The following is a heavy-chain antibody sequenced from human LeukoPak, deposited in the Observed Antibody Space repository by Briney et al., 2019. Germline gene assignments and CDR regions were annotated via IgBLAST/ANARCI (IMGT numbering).Heavy chain of an antibody. D-gene: IGHD2-2*01. V-gene: IGHV4-59*11. Sequence: SETLSLTCTVSGGSISSHYWSWLRQPPGKGLEWIGYIYYSGSTNYNPSLKSRVTISVDTSKNQFSLKLSSVTAADTAVYYCARELQGYCSSTSCDYFDYWGQGTLVTVSS. CDR3: ARELQGYCSSTSCDYFDY. CDR2: IYYSGST. J-gene: IGHJ4*02. CDR1: GGSISSHY.